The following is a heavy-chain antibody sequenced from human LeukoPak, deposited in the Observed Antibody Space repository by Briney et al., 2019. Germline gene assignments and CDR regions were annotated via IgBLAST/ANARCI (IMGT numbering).Heavy chain of an antibody. D-gene: IGHD2-15*01. CDR2: IYPGDSHT. CDR1: GYSFTNYW. J-gene: IGHJ6*02. Sequence: GESLKISCKDSGYSFTNYWIGWVRQMPGKGLEGMGIIYPGDSHTRYSPSFQGQVTISADKSIGTAYLQWSSLKASDTAIYYCAGGPTVYGMDVWGQGTTVTVSS. CDR3: AGGPTVYGMDV. V-gene: IGHV5-51*01.